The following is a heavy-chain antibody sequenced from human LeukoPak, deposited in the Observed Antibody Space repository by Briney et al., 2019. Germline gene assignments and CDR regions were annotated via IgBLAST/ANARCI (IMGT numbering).Heavy chain of an antibody. CDR1: GFTFSSYA. D-gene: IGHD3-16*02. CDR2: ISYDGSNK. J-gene: IGHJ3*02. Sequence: PGRSLRLSCAASGFTFSSYAMHWVRQAPGKGLEWVAVISYDGSNKYYADSVKGRFTISRDNSKNTLYLQMNSLRAEDTAVYYCARGATYDYVWGSYRRSLGAFDIWGQGTMVTVSS. V-gene: IGHV3-30-3*01. CDR3: ARGATYDYVWGSYRRSLGAFDI.